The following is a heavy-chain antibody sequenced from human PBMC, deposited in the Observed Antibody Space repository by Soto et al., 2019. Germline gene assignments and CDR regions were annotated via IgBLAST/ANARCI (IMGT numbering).Heavy chain of an antibody. Sequence: XESLRLSSAASGFTFRSYAMSWVRQAPGKGLEWVSAISASGGSTYYADSVKGRFTISRDNSKNTLYVRMNSLRAEDTAVYYCAKSAGYDSKQTSDYWGQGTLVTVSS. CDR3: AKSAGYDSKQTSDY. V-gene: IGHV3-23*01. D-gene: IGHD3-22*01. CDR1: GFTFRSYA. J-gene: IGHJ4*02. CDR2: ISASGGST.